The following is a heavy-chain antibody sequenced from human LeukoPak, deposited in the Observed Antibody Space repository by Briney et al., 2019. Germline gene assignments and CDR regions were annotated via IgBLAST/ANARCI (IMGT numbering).Heavy chain of an antibody. J-gene: IGHJ2*01. V-gene: IGHV3-48*01. CDR2: ISSSSSTI. D-gene: IGHD2-8*02. CDR3: ADTDPPHWYFDL. Sequence: PGGSLRLSCAASGFTFSSYSMNWVRQAPGKGLEWVSYISSSSSTIYYADSVKGRFTISRDNAKNSLYLQMNSLRAEDTAVYYCADTDPPHWYFDLWGRGTLVTVSS. CDR1: GFTFSSYS.